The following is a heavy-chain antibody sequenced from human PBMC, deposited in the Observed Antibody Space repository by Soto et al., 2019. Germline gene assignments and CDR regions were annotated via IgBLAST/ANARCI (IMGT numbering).Heavy chain of an antibody. CDR1: GGSISSGGYY. CDR3: ARDNTAMVNWFDP. D-gene: IGHD5-18*01. V-gene: IGHV4-31*03. J-gene: IGHJ5*02. CDR2: IYYSGST. Sequence: QVQLQESGPGLVKPSQTLSLTCTVSGGSISSGGYYWSWIRQHPGKGLEWIGYIYYSGSTYYNPSLKSRVTISVDPSKNQFSLKLSSVTAADTAVYYCARDNTAMVNWFDPWGQGTLVTVSS.